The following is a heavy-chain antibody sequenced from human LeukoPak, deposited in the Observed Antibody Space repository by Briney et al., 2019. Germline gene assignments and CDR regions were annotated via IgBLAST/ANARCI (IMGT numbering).Heavy chain of an antibody. CDR2: ISYDGSNK. CDR3: ASYLDTAEDDY. CDR1: GFTFSSYA. V-gene: IGHV3-30-3*01. J-gene: IGHJ4*02. D-gene: IGHD5-18*01. Sequence: GGSLRLPCAASGFTFSSYAMHWVRQAPGKGLEWVAVISYDGSNKYYADSVKGRFTISRDNSKNTLYLQMNSLRAEDTAVYYCASYLDTAEDDYWGQGTLVTVSS.